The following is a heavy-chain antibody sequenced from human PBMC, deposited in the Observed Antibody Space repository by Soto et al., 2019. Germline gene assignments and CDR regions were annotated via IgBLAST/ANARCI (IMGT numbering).Heavy chain of an antibody. V-gene: IGHV1-2*04. CDR3: ASEGYNWSFIDYYYYGMDV. D-gene: IGHD1-20*01. CDR2: INPNSGGT. Sequence: ASVKVACKASGYTFTGYYMHWVRQAPGQGLEWMGWINPNSGGTNYAQKFQGWVTMTRDTSISTAYMELSRLRSDDTAVYYCASEGYNWSFIDYYYYGMDVWGQGTTVTVSS. CDR1: GYTFTGYY. J-gene: IGHJ6*02.